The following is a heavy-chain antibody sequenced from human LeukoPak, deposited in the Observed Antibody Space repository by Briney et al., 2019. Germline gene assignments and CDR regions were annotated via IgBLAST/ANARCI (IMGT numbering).Heavy chain of an antibody. CDR1: GVSVSSDSYY. CDR3: AILYCTRTGCYVDY. J-gene: IGHJ4*02. D-gene: IGHD2-2*01. CDR2: ISYRGST. V-gene: IGHV4-61*01. Sequence: PSETLSLTCTVSGVSVSSDSYYWSWIRQPPGKGLEWIGYISYRGSTNYNPSLKSRVTISVDTSKNQFSLKLSSVTAADTAVCYCAILYCTRTGCYVDYGGQGTLVIVSS.